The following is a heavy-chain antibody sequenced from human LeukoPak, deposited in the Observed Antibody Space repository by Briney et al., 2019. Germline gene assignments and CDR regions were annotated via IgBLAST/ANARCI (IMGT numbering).Heavy chain of an antibody. CDR1: GFTVSSNY. V-gene: IGHV3-66*04. CDR3: ARRHYDRTGYYYVD. Sequence: GGSLRLSCAASGFTVSSNYMSWVRQAPGKGLEWVSVMFINGDTNYADSVKGRFTISRDSFKNTLYLQMSSLRAEDTAVYFCARRHYDRTGYYYVDWGQGTLVTVSS. J-gene: IGHJ4*02. D-gene: IGHD3-22*01. CDR2: MFINGDT.